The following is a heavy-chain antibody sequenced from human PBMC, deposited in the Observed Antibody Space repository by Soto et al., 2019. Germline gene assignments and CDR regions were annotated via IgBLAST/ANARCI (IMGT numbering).Heavy chain of an antibody. CDR3: ASTTGELPQMDAFDI. V-gene: IGHV3-48*01. CDR1: GFTFTAYS. CDR2: ISFARNII. Sequence: GGSLRLSCVASGFTFTAYSMNWVRQAPGKGLEWVSYISFARNIIHYTGSVKGRFTISRDNAKSSLYLQMDSLRAEDTAVYYCASTTGELPQMDAFDIWGQGTMVTVSS. D-gene: IGHD1-26*01. J-gene: IGHJ3*02.